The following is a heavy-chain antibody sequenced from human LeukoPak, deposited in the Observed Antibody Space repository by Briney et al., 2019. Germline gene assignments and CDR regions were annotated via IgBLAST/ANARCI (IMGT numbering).Heavy chain of an antibody. D-gene: IGHD2-2*01. V-gene: IGHV3-30*03. CDR3: TREPLIVVVPAGTDY. Sequence: GGSLRLSCAASGFTFSSYGMHWVRRAPGKGLEWVAVISYDGSNKYYADSVKGRFTISRDNSKNTLYLQMNSLRAEDTAVYYCTREPLIVVVPAGTDYWGQGTLVTVSS. CDR2: ISYDGSNK. CDR1: GFTFSSYG. J-gene: IGHJ4*02.